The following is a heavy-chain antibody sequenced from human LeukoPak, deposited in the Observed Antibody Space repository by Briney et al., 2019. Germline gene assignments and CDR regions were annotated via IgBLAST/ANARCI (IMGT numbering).Heavy chain of an antibody. V-gene: IGHV4-4*07. J-gene: IGHJ4*02. CDR2: IYTSGST. CDR1: GGSISSYY. D-gene: IGHD3-22*01. CDR3: ARDEPYYYDSSGYYTYYFDY. Sequence: PSETLSLTCTVSGGSISSYYWSWIRQPAGKGLGWIGRIYTSGSTNYTPSLKSRVTISVDKSKNQFSLKLSSVTAADTAVYYCARDEPYYYDSSGYYTYYFDYWGQGTLVTVSS.